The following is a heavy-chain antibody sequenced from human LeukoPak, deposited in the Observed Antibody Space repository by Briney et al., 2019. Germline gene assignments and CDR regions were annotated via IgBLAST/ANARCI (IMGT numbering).Heavy chain of an antibody. CDR1: GGSFSGYY. Sequence: SETLSLTCAVYGGSFSGYYWSWVRQPPGKGLEWIGEINHSGSTNYTPSLKSRVTISVGTSKSQFSLKLSSVTAADTAVYYCARLGIAAARWGQGTLVTASS. V-gene: IGHV4-34*01. D-gene: IGHD6-13*01. CDR2: INHSGST. CDR3: ARLGIAAAR. J-gene: IGHJ4*02.